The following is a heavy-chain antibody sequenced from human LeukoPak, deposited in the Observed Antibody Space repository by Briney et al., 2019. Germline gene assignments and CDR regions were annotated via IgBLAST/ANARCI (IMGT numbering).Heavy chain of an antibody. CDR1: GFTFSSYG. V-gene: IGHV3-33*01. CDR2: IWYDGSNK. J-gene: IGHJ5*02. CDR3: ARASKIYGDYINWFDP. Sequence: GGSLRLSCAASGFTFSSYGMHLVRQAPGKGLEGVAVIWYDGSNKYYADSVKGRFTISRDNSKNTLYLQMNSLRAEDTAVYYCARASKIYGDYINWFDPWGQGTLVTVSS. D-gene: IGHD4-17*01.